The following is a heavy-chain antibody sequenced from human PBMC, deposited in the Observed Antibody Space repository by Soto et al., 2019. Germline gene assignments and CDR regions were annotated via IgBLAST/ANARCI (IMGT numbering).Heavy chain of an antibody. CDR3: AHLRWFGATRDY. J-gene: IGHJ4*02. Sequence: QITLKESGPTLVKPTQTLTLTCTFSGFSLSTSGVGVGWIRQPPGKALEWLALIYWDDDKRYSPSLKSRLTITKDTSKPQVVLTMTNMDPVDTATYYCAHLRWFGATRDYWGQGTLVTVSS. D-gene: IGHD3-10*01. CDR1: GFSLSTSGVG. V-gene: IGHV2-5*02. CDR2: IYWDDDK.